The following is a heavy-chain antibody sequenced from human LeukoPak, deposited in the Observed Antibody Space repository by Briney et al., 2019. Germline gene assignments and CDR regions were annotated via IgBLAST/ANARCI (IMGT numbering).Heavy chain of an antibody. V-gene: IGHV3-74*01. CDR1: GFTFSSYW. J-gene: IGHJ5*02. Sequence: GGSLRPSCAASGFTFSSYWMHWVRQAPGKGLVWVSRINTDGSSTSYADSVKGRFTISRDNAKNTLYLQMNSLRAEDTAVYYCASPFRLVPARGDWFDPWGQGTLVTVSS. CDR2: INTDGSST. CDR3: ASPFRLVPARGDWFDP. D-gene: IGHD2-2*01.